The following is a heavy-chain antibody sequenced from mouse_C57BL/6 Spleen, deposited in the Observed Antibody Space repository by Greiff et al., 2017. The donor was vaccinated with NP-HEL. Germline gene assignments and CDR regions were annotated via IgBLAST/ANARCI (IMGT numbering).Heavy chain of an antibody. CDR3: AMRGDDYLAWFAY. V-gene: IGHV1-74*01. D-gene: IGHD2-4*01. CDR1: GYTFTSYW. CDR2: IHPSDSDT. Sequence: VQLQQPGAELVKPGASVKVSCKASGYTFTSYWMHWVKQRPGQGLEWIGGIHPSDSDTNYNQKFKGKATLTVDKSSSTAYMQLSSLTSEDSAVYYCAMRGDDYLAWFAYWGQGTLVTVSA. J-gene: IGHJ3*01.